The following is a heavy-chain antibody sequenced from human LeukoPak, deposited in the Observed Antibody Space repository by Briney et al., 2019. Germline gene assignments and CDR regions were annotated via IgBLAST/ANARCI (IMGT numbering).Heavy chain of an antibody. CDR3: ARGGIAVAGTLGY. Sequence: SETLSLTCTVSGGSISSYYWSWIRQPPGKGLEWIGYTYYSGSTNYNPSLKSRVTISVDTSKNQFSLKLSSVTAADTAVYYCARGGIAVAGTLGYWGQGTLVTVSS. D-gene: IGHD6-19*01. V-gene: IGHV4-59*01. CDR2: TYYSGST. CDR1: GGSISSYY. J-gene: IGHJ4*02.